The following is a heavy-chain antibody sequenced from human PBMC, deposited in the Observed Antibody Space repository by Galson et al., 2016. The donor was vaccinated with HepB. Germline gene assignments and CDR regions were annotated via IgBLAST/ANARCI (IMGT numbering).Heavy chain of an antibody. D-gene: IGHD3-22*01. J-gene: IGHJ3*02. CDR1: GGSISSSSYY. V-gene: IGHV4-39*01. CDR3: ARGAFTTIVEGGALDI. CDR2: IYYSGST. Sequence: SETLSLTCTVSGGSISSSSYYWGWIRQPPGKGLEWIGSIYYSGSTYYNPSLKSRVTISVDTSKNQFSLKLSSVTAADTAVYYCARGAFTTIVEGGALDIWGQGTMLTVSS.